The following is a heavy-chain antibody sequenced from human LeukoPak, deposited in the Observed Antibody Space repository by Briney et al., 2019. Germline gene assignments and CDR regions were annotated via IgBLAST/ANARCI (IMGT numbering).Heavy chain of an antibody. V-gene: IGHV4-39*07. J-gene: IGHJ6*03. Sequence: PSETLFLTCTVSSGSISNSNFYWGWIRQPPGKGLEWIGEINHSGSTNYNPSLKSRVTISVDTSKNQFSLKLSSVTAADTAVYYCARRNPYFDWLPYYYYYMDVWGKGTTVTISS. D-gene: IGHD3-9*01. CDR1: SGSISNSNFY. CDR2: INHSGST. CDR3: ARRNPYFDWLPYYYYYMDV.